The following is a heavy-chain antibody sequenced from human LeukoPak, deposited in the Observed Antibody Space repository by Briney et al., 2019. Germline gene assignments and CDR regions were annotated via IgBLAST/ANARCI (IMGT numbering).Heavy chain of an antibody. D-gene: IGHD3-3*01. J-gene: IGHJ4*02. Sequence: SETLSLTCAVYGGSFSGYYWSWIRQPPGKGLQWIGEINHSGNTDYDPSLKSRVTISVDTSKNQFSLKLSSVTAADTAVYYCARGLGVTIFGVVSDKPFDYWGQGTLVTVSS. CDR3: ARGLGVTIFGVVSDKPFDY. CDR2: INHSGNT. V-gene: IGHV4-34*01. CDR1: GGSFSGYY.